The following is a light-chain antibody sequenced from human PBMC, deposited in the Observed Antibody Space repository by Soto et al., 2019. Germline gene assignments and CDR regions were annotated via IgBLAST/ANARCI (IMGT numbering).Light chain of an antibody. V-gene: IGLV2-14*01. Sequence: QSVLTQPASVSGSPGQSITISCTGTSSDVGGYNYVSWYQQHPVKAPKLIIYDVTNRPSGISDHFSGSKSGNTASQTITGLLVEDEADYYCSSYTSSSTPYVFGTGTKVTVL. CDR1: SSDVGGYNY. CDR3: SSYTSSSTPYV. J-gene: IGLJ1*01. CDR2: DVT.